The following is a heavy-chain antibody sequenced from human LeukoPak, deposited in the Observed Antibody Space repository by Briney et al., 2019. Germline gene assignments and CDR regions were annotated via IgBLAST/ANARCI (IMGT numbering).Heavy chain of an antibody. Sequence: SETLSLTCTVSGGSISGSDYSWGWIRQPPGKELEWIGSISYSRNTFYNPSLKSRVTISVDTSGNHFSLKLSSVTAADTAVYYCARHVSNWGSGRPAPPFDYWGQGTLVTVSS. J-gene: IGHJ4*02. CDR1: GGSISGSDYS. CDR2: ISYSRNT. V-gene: IGHV4-39*01. D-gene: IGHD7-27*01. CDR3: ARHVSNWGSGRPAPPFDY.